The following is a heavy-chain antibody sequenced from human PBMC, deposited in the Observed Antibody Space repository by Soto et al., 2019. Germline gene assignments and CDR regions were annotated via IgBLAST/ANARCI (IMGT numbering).Heavy chain of an antibody. D-gene: IGHD6-13*01. CDR3: AHRDRTSWYDY. J-gene: IGHJ4*02. CDR2: IYWDDDK. CDR1: GFSLTTSGVG. Sequence: QITLKESGPTLVKPTQTLMLTCTFSGFSLTTSGVGVGWIRQPPGKALEWLAVIYWDDDKRYSPSLKSRLTITKDTSKNQVVLTMTNMDPVDTATYYCAHRDRTSWYDYWGQGTLVTVSS. V-gene: IGHV2-5*02.